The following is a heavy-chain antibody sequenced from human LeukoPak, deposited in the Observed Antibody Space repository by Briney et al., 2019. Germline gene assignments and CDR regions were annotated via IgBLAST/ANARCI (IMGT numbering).Heavy chain of an antibody. CDR3: ARGYQLLSYYYYYGMDV. D-gene: IGHD2-2*01. CDR1: GGSFSGYY. J-gene: IGHJ6*02. V-gene: IGHV4-34*01. Sequence: SETLSLTCAVYGGSFSGYYWSWIRQPPGKGLEWIGEINHSGSTNYNPSLKSRVTISVDTSKNQFSLKLSSVTAADTAVYYCARGYQLLSYYYYYGMDVWGQGTTVTISS. CDR2: INHSGST.